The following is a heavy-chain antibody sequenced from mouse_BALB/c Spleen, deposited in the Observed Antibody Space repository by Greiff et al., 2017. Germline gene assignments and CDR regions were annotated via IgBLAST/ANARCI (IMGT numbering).Heavy chain of an antibody. CDR3: ARDGLFAY. J-gene: IGHJ3*01. CDR1: GFTFSSYA. V-gene: IGHV5-9-4*01. Sequence: EVQGVESGGGLVKPGGSLKLSCAASGFTFSSYAMSWVRQSPEKRLEWVAEISSGGSYTYYPDTVTGRVTISRDNAKNTLYLEMSSLRSEDTAMYCCARDGLFAYWGQGTLVTVSA. D-gene: IGHD3-1*01. CDR2: ISSGGSYT.